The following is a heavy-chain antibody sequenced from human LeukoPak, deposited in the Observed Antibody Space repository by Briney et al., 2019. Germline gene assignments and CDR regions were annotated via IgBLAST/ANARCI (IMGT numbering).Heavy chain of an antibody. CDR2: SYHSGST. V-gene: IGHV4-34*01. Sequence: SETLSLTCAVYGGSFSGYYWSWIRQPPGKGLEWIGESYHSGSTNYNPSLKSRVTISVDKSKNQFSLKLSSVTAADTAVYYCARDPRLVRTYSDYYYMDVWGKGTTVTVSS. D-gene: IGHD4-23*01. CDR1: GGSFSGYY. CDR3: ARDPRLVRTYSDYYYMDV. J-gene: IGHJ6*03.